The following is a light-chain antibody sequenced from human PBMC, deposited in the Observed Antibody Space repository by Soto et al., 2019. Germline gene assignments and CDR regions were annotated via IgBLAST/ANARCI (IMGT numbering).Light chain of an antibody. CDR2: GAS. Sequence: EIVLTQSPGSLSLSPGERATLSCRASQSVSNSYLAWYQQKPGQAPRLLIYGASSRATGIPDRFSGSGSGTDFTLTISGLQLEDFATYYCQQDYSTLATFGQGTRLEIK. CDR3: QQDYSTLAT. CDR1: QSVSNSY. J-gene: IGKJ5*01. V-gene: IGKV3-20*01.